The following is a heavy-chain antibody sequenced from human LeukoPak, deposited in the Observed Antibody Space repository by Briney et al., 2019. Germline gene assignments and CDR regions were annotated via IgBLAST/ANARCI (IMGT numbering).Heavy chain of an antibody. CDR2: IIPIFGTA. D-gene: IGHD3-3*01. CDR1: GGTFSSYA. V-gene: IGHV1-69*01. CDR3: ARETIFGVVQTNYYYYGMDA. J-gene: IGHJ6*02. Sequence: GSSVKVSCKASGGTFSSYAISWVRQAPGQGLEWMGGIIPIFGTANYAQKFQGRVTITADESTSTAYMELSSLRSEDTAVYYCARETIFGVVQTNYYYYGMDAWGQGTTVTVSS.